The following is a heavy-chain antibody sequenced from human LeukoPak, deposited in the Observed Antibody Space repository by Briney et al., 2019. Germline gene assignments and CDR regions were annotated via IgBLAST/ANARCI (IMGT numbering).Heavy chain of an antibody. J-gene: IGHJ4*02. V-gene: IGHV1-18*01. CDR1: GYTFTSYG. CDR2: ISGYNGNT. CDR3: ARTMLGYCGSANCSGPFDY. D-gene: IGHD2-2*01. Sequence: ASVKVSCKASGYTFTSYGISWVRQAPGQGLEWMGWISGYNGNTKYAQKFQARVTLTTDTSTSTAYMELWSLRSDDTALYYCARTMLGYCGSANCSGPFDYWGQGTLVTVSS.